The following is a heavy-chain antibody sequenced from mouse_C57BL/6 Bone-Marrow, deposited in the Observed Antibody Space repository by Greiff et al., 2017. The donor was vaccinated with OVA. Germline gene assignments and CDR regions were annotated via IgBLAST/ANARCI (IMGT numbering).Heavy chain of an antibody. J-gene: IGHJ4*01. CDR2: ISGGGGNT. Sequence: EVQVVESGGGLVKPGGSLKLSCAASGFTFSSYTMSWVRQTPEKRLEWVATISGGGGNTYYPDSVKGRFTISRDNAKNTLYLQMSSLRSEDTALYYCARRGSYAMDYWGQGTSVTVSS. V-gene: IGHV5-9*01. CDR3: ARRGSYAMDY. CDR1: GFTFSSYT.